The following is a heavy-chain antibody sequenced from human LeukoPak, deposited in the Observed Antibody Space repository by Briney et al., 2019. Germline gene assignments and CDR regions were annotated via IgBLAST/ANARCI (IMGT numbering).Heavy chain of an antibody. CDR2: IYYDGSNI. CDR1: EFTFTTYG. D-gene: IGHD1-1*01. V-gene: IGHV3-33*01. Sequence: PGGSLRLSCAASEFTFTTYGMHWVRQAPGKGLEWVAFIYYDGSNIYYSDYGKGRFTISRDISKSTLYLKMDSLRAEDTAIYYCARDWKTNSFDYWGQGTLVTVSS. CDR3: ARDWKTNSFDY. J-gene: IGHJ4*02.